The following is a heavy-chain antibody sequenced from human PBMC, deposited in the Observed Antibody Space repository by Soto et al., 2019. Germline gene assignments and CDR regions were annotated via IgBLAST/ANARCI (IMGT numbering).Heavy chain of an antibody. CDR2: IIPNFDTP. Sequence: QVHLVQSGAEVKKPGSSVKVSCKPSGGSFNNSAVSWVRQAPGQGLEWLGGIIPNFDTPNYAQKLQDRVTIIADESTSTVYMELRSLRSNDTAVYYCAVAMVREILIFESSGMHVWGQGTTVIVSS. J-gene: IGHJ6*02. CDR3: AVAMVREILIFESSGMHV. V-gene: IGHV1-69*01. CDR1: GGSFNNSA. D-gene: IGHD3-10*01.